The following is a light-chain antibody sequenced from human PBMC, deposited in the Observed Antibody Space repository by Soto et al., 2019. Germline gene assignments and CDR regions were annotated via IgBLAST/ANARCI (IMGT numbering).Light chain of an antibody. J-gene: IGKJ1*01. CDR2: GAS. CDR1: QSVSSN. V-gene: IGKV3-15*01. CDR3: QQYSDWPQT. Sequence: EIVMTQSPDTLSVSPGERATLSCRASQSVSSNLAWYQQKPGQAPRLLIYGASTGATGIPARFSGSGSGTQFTLTLSSLQSEDFAVYSCQQYSDWPQTFGQGTKLEI.